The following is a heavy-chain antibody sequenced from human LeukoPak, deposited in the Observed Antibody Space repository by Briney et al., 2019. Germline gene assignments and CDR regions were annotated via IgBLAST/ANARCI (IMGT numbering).Heavy chain of an antibody. CDR2: INGGGDDR. J-gene: IGHJ5*02. CDR1: GFTFSSYS. CDR3: ARVGIPAAGKGWFDP. Sequence: GGSLRPSCAASGFTFSSYSMNWVRQAPGKGLEWVSSINGGGDDRYYADSMKGRFTISRDNARKSLFLQMNSLRAEDTGVYYCARVGIPAAGKGWFDPWGPGTLVTVSS. V-gene: IGHV3-21*01. D-gene: IGHD6-13*01.